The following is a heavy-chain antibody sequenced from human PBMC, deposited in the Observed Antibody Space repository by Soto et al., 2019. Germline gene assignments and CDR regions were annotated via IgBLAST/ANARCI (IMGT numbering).Heavy chain of an antibody. V-gene: IGHV4-59*01. D-gene: IGHD1-1*01. CDR3: ARGVGMGTIRRLWFDP. CDR2: IYYSGST. CDR1: GGSISSYY. Sequence: SETLSLTCTVSGGSISSYYWSWIRQPPGKGLEWIGYIYYSGSTNYNPSLKSRVTISVDTSKNQFSLKLSSVTAADTAVYYGARGVGMGTIRRLWFDPWGQGTLVTVSS. J-gene: IGHJ5*02.